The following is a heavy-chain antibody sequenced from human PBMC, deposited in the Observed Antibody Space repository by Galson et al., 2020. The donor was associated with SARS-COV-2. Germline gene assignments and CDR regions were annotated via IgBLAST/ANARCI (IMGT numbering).Heavy chain of an antibody. D-gene: IGHD2-8*01. CDR1: GFSFGTYV. CDR3: VKPHRTVYGEGY. Sequence: GGSLRLSCAASGFSFGTYVMSWVRQAPGTGFEWVSSIGASDGTTEYADSVKGRFTISRDNAKYTLYLQMNSLRAEDTATYYCVKPHRTVYGEGYWGQGNLVTVSS. CDR2: IGASDGTT. V-gene: IGHV3-23*01. J-gene: IGHJ4*02.